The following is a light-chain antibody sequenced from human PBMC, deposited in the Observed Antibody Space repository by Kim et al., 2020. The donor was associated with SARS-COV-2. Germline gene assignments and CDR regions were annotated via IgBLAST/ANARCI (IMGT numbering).Light chain of an antibody. J-gene: IGKJ2*01. V-gene: IGKV1-17*01. CDR2: GSS. CDR1: QGIRNE. CDR3: LHHNPYFYT. Sequence: SASLGDRVSITCRGSQGIRNEVAWFQQKAGKAPRRLIYGSSSLESGVPSRFAGSGSGTEFTLTITSLQPEDFATYYCLHHNPYFYTFGPGTKLEIK.